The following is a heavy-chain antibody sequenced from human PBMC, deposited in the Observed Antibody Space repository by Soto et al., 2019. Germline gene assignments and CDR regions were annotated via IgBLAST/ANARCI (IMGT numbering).Heavy chain of an antibody. Sequence: EVQLLESGGGLVQRGGSLRVSCAASGFTFNNYAMTWVRQAPGKGLEWVSFINASGDKTYYADSVKGRFTISRDNSKTTLSLQMSSLRDDDTAVYFCARADLFLMAYEFGYRGQGTLVTVSA. CDR1: GFTFNNYA. J-gene: IGHJ4*02. CDR2: INASGDKT. CDR3: ARADLFLMAYEFGY. V-gene: IGHV3-23*01. D-gene: IGHD2-8*01.